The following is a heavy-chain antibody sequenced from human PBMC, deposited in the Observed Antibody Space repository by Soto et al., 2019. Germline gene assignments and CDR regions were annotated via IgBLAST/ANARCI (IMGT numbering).Heavy chain of an antibody. D-gene: IGHD6-19*01. CDR1: GFTVSSNY. CDR2: ISSNGGST. CDR3: ARGFGWLDY. Sequence: EVQLVESGGGLVQPGGSLRLSCAASGFTVSSNYMTWVRQAPGKGLEYVSAISSNGGSTYYANSVKGRSTISRDNSKNTLYLQMGSLRAEDMAVYYCARGFGWLDYWGQGTLVTVSS. J-gene: IGHJ4*02. V-gene: IGHV3-64*01.